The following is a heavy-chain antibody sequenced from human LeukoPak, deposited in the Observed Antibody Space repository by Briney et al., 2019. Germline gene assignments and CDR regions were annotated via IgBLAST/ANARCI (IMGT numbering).Heavy chain of an antibody. CDR3: SRVDENGYNFA. Sequence: GGSLRLSCAASGFTFSNYGMNWVRQAPGKGLEWVSSISGGSSYIYYADSVKGRFTISRDNAKNSLFLQMNSLRAEDTAVYYCSRVDENGYNFAWGQGTLVTVSS. CDR1: GFTFSNYG. D-gene: IGHD5-24*01. V-gene: IGHV3-21*01. J-gene: IGHJ5*02. CDR2: ISGGSSYI.